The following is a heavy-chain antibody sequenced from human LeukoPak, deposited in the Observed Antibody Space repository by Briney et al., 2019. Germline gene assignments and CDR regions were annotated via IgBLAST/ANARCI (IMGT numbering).Heavy chain of an antibody. D-gene: IGHD3-9*01. CDR2: IYHSGNT. J-gene: IGHJ5*02. V-gene: IGHV4-38-2*01. CDR3: ARAYYNILTEYSSSHNWFDP. Sequence: PSETVSLTCAVSGDSISRCYYWGWIRQSPGKGLEWIASIYHSGNTNYNPSLKSRVTISVDTSKNQISLSLRSVTAADTAMYYCARAYYNILTEYSSSHNWFDPWGQGTLVTVSS. CDR1: GDSISRCYY.